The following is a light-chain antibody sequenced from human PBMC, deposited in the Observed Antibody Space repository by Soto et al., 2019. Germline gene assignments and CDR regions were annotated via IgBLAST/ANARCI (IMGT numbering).Light chain of an antibody. J-gene: IGLJ2*01. V-gene: IGLV2-23*01. CDR3: CSYSGSSTL. CDR1: SSDVGSYNL. Sequence: QSVLTQPASVSGSPGQSITISCTGTSSDVGSYNLVSWYQHHPGKAPKLMIYEGSKRPSGVSNRFSGSKSGNTASLTISGLQAEEEADYYCCSYSGSSTLFGGGTKLTVL. CDR2: EGS.